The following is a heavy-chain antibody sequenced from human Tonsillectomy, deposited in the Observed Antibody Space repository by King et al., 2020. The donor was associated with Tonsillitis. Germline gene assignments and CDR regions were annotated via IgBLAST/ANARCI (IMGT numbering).Heavy chain of an antibody. Sequence: QLVQSGGGLVKPGGSLRLSCAASGFSFSSYSMNWVRQAPGKGLEWVSTISSSSSYIDYADSLEGRFTISRDNAKKSLYLQMNSLSAEDTAVYYCARDRFGISATGPGDYWGQGTLVTVSS. V-gene: IGHV3-21*01. J-gene: IGHJ4*02. CDR2: ISSSSSYI. CDR3: ARDRFGISATGPGDY. CDR1: GFSFSSYS. D-gene: IGHD1-1*01.